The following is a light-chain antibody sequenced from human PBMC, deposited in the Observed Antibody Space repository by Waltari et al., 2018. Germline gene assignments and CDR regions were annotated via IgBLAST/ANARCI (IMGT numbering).Light chain of an antibody. CDR2: YVT. V-gene: IGLV2-14*03. J-gene: IGLJ1*01. CDR1: SSDVGGYEY. CDR3: SSYSGRITHV. Sequence: QSALTQPASVSGSPGQSITISCPATSSDVGGYEYVPWYQQYPAKAPRLLIFYVTRRPSGVSNRLSGSKSGNTASLTISGLQPEDEAAYYCSSYSGRITHVFGTGTQLTVL.